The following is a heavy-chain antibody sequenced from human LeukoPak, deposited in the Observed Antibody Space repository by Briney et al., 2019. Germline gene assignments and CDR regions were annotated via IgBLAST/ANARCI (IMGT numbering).Heavy chain of an antibody. CDR3: VRVPYGFYGMEV. V-gene: IGHV4-4*02. CDR2: IYDSGRT. J-gene: IGHJ6*04. CDR1: GGSISSTYW. Sequence: SETLSLTRAIPGGSISSTYWWSWVRQPPGEGLEWIGEIYDSGRTNYNPSLKSRLTMSADKSRNQLSLKLSSVTAADTAVYYCVRVPYGFYGMEVWGEGTMVTVSS. D-gene: IGHD3-10*01.